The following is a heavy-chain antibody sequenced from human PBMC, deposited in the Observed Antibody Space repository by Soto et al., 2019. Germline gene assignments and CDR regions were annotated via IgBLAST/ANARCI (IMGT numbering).Heavy chain of an antibody. J-gene: IGHJ4*02. CDR2: IVSGGST. CDR3: ATDSRNVGIGYFDS. V-gene: IGHV3-53*01. Sequence: GSLRLSCAASGFKVGSSYVTWVRQAPGEGLEWVSVIVSGGSTHYADSVTGRFTVSRDVSNNTVYLHMSSLRAEDTAVYFCATDSRNVGIGYFDSWGLGTLVTVS. D-gene: IGHD1-26*01. CDR1: GFKVGSSY.